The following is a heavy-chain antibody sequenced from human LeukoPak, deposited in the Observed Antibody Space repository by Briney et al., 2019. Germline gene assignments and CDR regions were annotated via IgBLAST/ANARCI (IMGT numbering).Heavy chain of an antibody. Sequence: AGGSLRLSCAASGFTFSSYWMSWVRQAPGKGLEWISSMSSGSRYIYYADSVRGRFTISRDNTKNSLYLLMNNLRAEDTAIYYCARDRPTGASRVFVVQWGQGTPVTVSS. CDR2: MSSGSRYI. J-gene: IGHJ4*02. CDR1: GFTFSSYW. D-gene: IGHD2-15*01. CDR3: ARDRPTGASRVFVVQ. V-gene: IGHV3-21*06.